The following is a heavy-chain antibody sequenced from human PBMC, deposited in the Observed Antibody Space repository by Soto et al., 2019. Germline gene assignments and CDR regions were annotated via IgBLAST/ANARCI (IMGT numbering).Heavy chain of an antibody. V-gene: IGHV3-11*01. J-gene: IGHJ4*02. D-gene: IGHD3-10*01. Sequence: GSLRLSCAASGFTFSDYYMSWIRQSPGKGLEWVSYISSSGSTIYYADSVKGRFTISRDNAKNSLYLQMNSLRAEDTAVYYCARARGWAVQNAIDYWGQGTLVTVSS. CDR3: ARARGWAVQNAIDY. CDR1: GFTFSDYY. CDR2: ISSSGSTI.